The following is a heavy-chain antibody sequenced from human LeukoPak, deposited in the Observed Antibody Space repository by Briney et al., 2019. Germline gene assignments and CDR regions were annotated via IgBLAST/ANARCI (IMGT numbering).Heavy chain of an antibody. V-gene: IGHV4-59*08. CDR3: ARHSRDYPHNWFDP. CDR2: ISYTGSA. J-gene: IGHJ5*02. Sequence: SETLSLTCSVSGGSISTYYWSWFRQPPGKGPEWIGYISYTGSAIYNPSLKSRVTTSVDTSKNQFSLKLTSVTAADTAMYYCARHSRDYPHNWFDPWGQGTLVTVSS. D-gene: IGHD4-17*01. CDR1: GGSISTYY.